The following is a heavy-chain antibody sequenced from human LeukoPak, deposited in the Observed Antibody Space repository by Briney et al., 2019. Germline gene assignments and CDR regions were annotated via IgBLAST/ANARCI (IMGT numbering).Heavy chain of an antibody. V-gene: IGHV3-30-3*01. J-gene: IGHJ3*02. CDR2: ISYDGSNK. CDR1: GFTFSSYA. Sequence: GGSLRLSCAASGFTFSSYAMHWVRQAPGKGLEGVAVISYDGSNKYYADSVKGRFTISRDNSKNTLYLQMNSLRAEDTAVYYCARVRLAYAFDIWGQGTMVTVSS. D-gene: IGHD6-19*01. CDR3: ARVRLAYAFDI.